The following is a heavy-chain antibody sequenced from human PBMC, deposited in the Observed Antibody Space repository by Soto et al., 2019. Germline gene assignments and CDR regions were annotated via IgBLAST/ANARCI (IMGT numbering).Heavy chain of an antibody. V-gene: IGHV3-66*01. D-gene: IGHD6-6*01. CDR2: IYSGGST. CDR3: AREIGRGAAQTNYMDV. Sequence: EVQLVESGGGLVQPGGSMRLSCAASGFTVSSNYMSWVRQARGKGLEWVSVIYSGGSTFYADSVKGRFTISRDNSKNTVYLQMNSLRAEDAGVYYCAREIGRGAAQTNYMDVWGKGTTVTVS. CDR1: GFTVSSNY. J-gene: IGHJ6*03.